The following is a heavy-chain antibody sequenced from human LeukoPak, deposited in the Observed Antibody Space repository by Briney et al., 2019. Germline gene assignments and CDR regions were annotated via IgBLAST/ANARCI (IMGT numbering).Heavy chain of an antibody. CDR3: ARGNYHGSGSGDF. Sequence: AGGSLRLSCAASGFTFSNFGIRWVRQAPGKGLEWVAIIWYDGSHKFYADSVKGRFTISRDNSKNTLYLEMNSLRAEDTAVYYCARGNYHGSGSGDFWGQGTLVTVSS. CDR1: GFTFSNFG. V-gene: IGHV3-33*01. D-gene: IGHD3-10*01. CDR2: IWYDGSHK. J-gene: IGHJ4*02.